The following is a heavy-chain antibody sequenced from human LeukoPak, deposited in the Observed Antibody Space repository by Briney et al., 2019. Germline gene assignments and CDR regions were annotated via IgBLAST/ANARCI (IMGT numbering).Heavy chain of an antibody. J-gene: IGHJ6*02. CDR1: GFTFSSYC. D-gene: IGHD2-21*01. Sequence: PGRSLRLSCAAAGFTFSSYCMHWVRQAPGKGLEWVAVISYDGSNEYYADSVKGRFTISRDNSKNTLYLQMNSLRAEDTAVYYCARDRSDDSIKYYYYYGMDVWGQGTTVTVSS. V-gene: IGHV3-30-3*01. CDR3: ARDRSDDSIKYYYYYGMDV. CDR2: ISYDGSNE.